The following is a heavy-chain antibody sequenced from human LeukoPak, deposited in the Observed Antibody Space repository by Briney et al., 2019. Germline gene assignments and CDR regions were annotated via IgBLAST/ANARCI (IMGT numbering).Heavy chain of an antibody. D-gene: IGHD3-10*01. CDR2: ISISGSAI. V-gene: IGHV3-11*04. Sequence: GGSLRLSRAASGFTFSDYYMSWIRQAPGKGLEWVSYISISGSAIYYADSVKGRFTISRDNSKNTLYLQMNSLRAEDTAVYYCASTTHYYGSGSYYNYWGQGTLVTVSS. J-gene: IGHJ4*02. CDR1: GFTFSDYY. CDR3: ASTTHYYGSGSYYNY.